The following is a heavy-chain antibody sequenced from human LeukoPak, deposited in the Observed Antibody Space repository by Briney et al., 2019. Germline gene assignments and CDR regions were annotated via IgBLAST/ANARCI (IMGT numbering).Heavy chain of an antibody. V-gene: IGHV3-7*01. Sequence: GGSLRLSCAASGFTFSRFWMNWVRLAPGKGLEWVANIGQDGSQQNYVESVKGRFTISSDNAKNSLYMQMNSLRVEDTAVYYCARDGSGGSSGGSTQYNWFDPWGQGTLVTVSS. D-gene: IGHD1-26*01. CDR2: IGQDGSQQ. CDR3: ARDGSGGSSGGSTQYNWFDP. CDR1: GFTFSRFW. J-gene: IGHJ5*02.